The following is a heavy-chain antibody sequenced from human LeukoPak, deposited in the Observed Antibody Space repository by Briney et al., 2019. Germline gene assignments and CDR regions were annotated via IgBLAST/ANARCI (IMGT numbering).Heavy chain of an antibody. CDR3: ARRSSGGYGLDY. J-gene: IGHJ4*02. CDR2: ITAYNGNT. V-gene: IGHV1-18*04. D-gene: IGHD5-12*01. Sequence: ASVKVSYKASGYTFTSYYMHWVRQAPGQGLEWMGWITAYNGNTNYAQKVQDRVTMTTDTSTGTAYMDLRSLRSDDTAVYYCARRSSGGYGLDYWGQGTLVTVSS. CDR1: GYTFTSYY.